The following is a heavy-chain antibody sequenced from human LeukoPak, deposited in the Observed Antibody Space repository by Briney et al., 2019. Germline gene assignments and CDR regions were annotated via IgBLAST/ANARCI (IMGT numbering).Heavy chain of an antibody. Sequence: GGSLRLSCAASGFTVSSNYMTWVRQAPGRGLEWVSVIYSGGTTYYADSVKGRFTISRDNSKNTLYLQISSLGAEDTAVYYCARSYGTYYYGMDVWGQGTTVTVSS. CDR3: ARSYGTYYYGMDV. D-gene: IGHD1-26*01. CDR1: GFTVSSNY. J-gene: IGHJ6*02. V-gene: IGHV3-53*01. CDR2: IYSGGTT.